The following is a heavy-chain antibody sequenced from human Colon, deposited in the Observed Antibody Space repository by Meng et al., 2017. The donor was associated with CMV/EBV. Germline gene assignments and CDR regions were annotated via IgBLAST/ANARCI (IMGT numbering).Heavy chain of an antibody. V-gene: IGHV1-2*02. CDR3: ASHSSYVWGSHH. D-gene: IGHD3-16*01. Sequence: QAQLVQSGTEGKKPGASVKVSCKGSGYTFTDYYIHWVRQAPGQGLEWMGWMDPTTGRTDYAQKFQGTVTMTRGTSISTAYLELSRLTSDDTAVYYCASHSSYVWGSHHWGQGTLVTVSS. CDR1: GYTFTDYY. J-gene: IGHJ1*01. CDR2: MDPTTGRT.